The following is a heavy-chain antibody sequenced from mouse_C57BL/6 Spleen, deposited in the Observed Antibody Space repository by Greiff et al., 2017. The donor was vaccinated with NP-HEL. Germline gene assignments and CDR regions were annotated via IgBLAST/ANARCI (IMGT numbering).Heavy chain of an antibody. J-gene: IGHJ1*03. CDR1: GYAFTNYL. D-gene: IGHD1-1*01. Sequence: VQLQQSGAELVRPGTSVKVSCKASGYAFTNYLIEWVKQRPGQGLEWIGVINPGSGGTNYNEKFKGKATLTADKSSSTAYMQLSSLTSEDPAVYFCAREDSSYGYFDVWGTGTTVTVSS. CDR3: AREDSSYGYFDV. V-gene: IGHV1-54*01. CDR2: INPGSGGT.